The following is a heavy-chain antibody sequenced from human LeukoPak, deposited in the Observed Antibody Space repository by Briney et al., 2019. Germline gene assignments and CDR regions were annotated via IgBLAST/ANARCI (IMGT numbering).Heavy chain of an antibody. J-gene: IGHJ5*02. V-gene: IGHV1-8*01. D-gene: IGHD3-3*01. CDR2: VNPNTGYT. CDR3: ARGDPTTIFGANWFDP. Sequence: GASVKVSCKASGYTFISYDINWVRQATGQGLEWMGWVNPNTGYTVYAQKFQGRVTMTRNTSISTAYMELSSLRSEDTAVYYCARGDPTTIFGANWFDPWGQGTLVTVSS. CDR1: GYTFISYD.